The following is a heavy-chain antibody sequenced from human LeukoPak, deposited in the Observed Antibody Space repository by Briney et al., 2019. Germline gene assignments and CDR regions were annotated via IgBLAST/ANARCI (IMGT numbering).Heavy chain of an antibody. J-gene: IGHJ5*02. CDR2: IYYSGST. D-gene: IGHD6-13*01. Sequence: SETLSLTCTVSGGSLSSGDYYWSWIRQPPGKGLEWIGYIYYSGSTYYNPSLKSRVTISVDTSKNQFSLKLSSVTAADTAVYYCARSIAAAGTSPWGQGTLVTVSS. CDR3: ARSIAAAGTSP. CDR1: GGSLSSGDYY. V-gene: IGHV4-30-4*08.